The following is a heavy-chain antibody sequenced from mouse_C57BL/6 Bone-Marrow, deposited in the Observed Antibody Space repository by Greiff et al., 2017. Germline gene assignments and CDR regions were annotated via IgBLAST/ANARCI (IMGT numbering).Heavy chain of an antibody. V-gene: IGHV1-62-2*01. CDR2: FYPGSGSI. Sequence: VQLQQSGAELVKPGASVKLSCKASGYTFTEYTIHWVKQRSGQGLEWIGWFYPGSGSIKYNEKFKDKATLTADKSSSTVYMELSRLTSEDSAVYFCARHEGNYGSSYVGWYFDVWGTGTTVTVSS. D-gene: IGHD1-1*01. J-gene: IGHJ1*03. CDR1: GYTFTEYT. CDR3: ARHEGNYGSSYVGWYFDV.